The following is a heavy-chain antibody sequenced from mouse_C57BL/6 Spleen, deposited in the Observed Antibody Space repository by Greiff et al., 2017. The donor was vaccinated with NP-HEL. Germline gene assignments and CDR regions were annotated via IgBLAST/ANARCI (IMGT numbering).Heavy chain of an antibody. CDR2: IDPSDSYT. CDR1: GYTFTSYW. V-gene: IGHV1-59*01. CDR3: ARSNYGSFDY. J-gene: IGHJ2*01. D-gene: IGHD1-1*01. Sequence: VQLQQSGAELVRPGTSVKLSCKASGYTFTSYWMHWVKQRPGQGLEWIGVIDPSDSYTNYNQKFKGKATLTVDTSSSTAYMQLSSLTSEDSAVYYSARSNYGSFDYWGQGTTLTVSS.